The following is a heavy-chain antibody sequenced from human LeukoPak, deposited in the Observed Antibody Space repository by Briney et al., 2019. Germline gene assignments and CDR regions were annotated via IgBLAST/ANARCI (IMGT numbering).Heavy chain of an antibody. Sequence: GASVKVSCKASGYTFTDYYLHWVRQAPGQGLEWMGWINPDSGGTNYEQKFQGRVTVTRDTSISTAYMELTRLRSDDTAVYYCARDPRYSSGWHYYYMDVWGKGTTVTISS. D-gene: IGHD6-19*01. V-gene: IGHV1-2*02. CDR1: GYTFTDYY. J-gene: IGHJ6*03. CDR3: ARDPRYSSGWHYYYMDV. CDR2: INPDSGGT.